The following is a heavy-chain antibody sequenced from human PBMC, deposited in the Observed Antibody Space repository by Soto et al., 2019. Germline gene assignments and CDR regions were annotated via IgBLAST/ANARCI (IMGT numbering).Heavy chain of an antibody. CDR2: IYYSGST. V-gene: IGHV4-59*01. CDR1: GGSISSYY. Sequence: SETLSLTCTVSGGSISSYYCSWIRQPPGKGLEWIGYIYYSGSTNYNPSLKSRVTISVDTSKNQFSLKLSSVTAADTAVYYCARDHLQRSPGGYYYYYMDVWGKGTTVTVSS. D-gene: IGHD4-4*01. J-gene: IGHJ6*03. CDR3: ARDHLQRSPGGYYYYYMDV.